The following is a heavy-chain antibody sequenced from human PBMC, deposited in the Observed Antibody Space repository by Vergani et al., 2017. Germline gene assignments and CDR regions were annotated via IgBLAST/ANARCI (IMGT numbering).Heavy chain of an antibody. V-gene: IGHV1-46*03. CDR3: ARAGNRYHDFWRGYNGDPYYYSMDV. CDR2: IYPNIGST. D-gene: IGHD3-3*01. Sequence: QVQLVQSGAEVQKPGASVKLSCKASGYILTSYCVHWVRQAPGQGLEWMGIIYPNIGSTSYAQKFQGRVFMTRDTSTNTVYMELSSLRSDDTAIYYCARAGNRYHDFWRGYNGDPYYYSMDVWGKGTTVTVSS. J-gene: IGHJ6*03. CDR1: GYILTSYC.